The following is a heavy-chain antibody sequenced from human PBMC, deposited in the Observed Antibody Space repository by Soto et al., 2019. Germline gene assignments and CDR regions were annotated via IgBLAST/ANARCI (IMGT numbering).Heavy chain of an antibody. CDR2: ISGGGGTK. Sequence: EVPLLESGGGLVQPGGSLRLSCAASGFTFSSHVMNWVRQAPGKGLEWVAAISGGGGTKYYGDSVEGRFTMSRDNSKNTLYLQMTSLRAEDTAVYYCARGPRAPPPHDYGMDVWGQGTTVTVSS. CDR1: GFTFSSHV. V-gene: IGHV3-23*01. J-gene: IGHJ6*02. CDR3: ARGPRAPPPHDYGMDV.